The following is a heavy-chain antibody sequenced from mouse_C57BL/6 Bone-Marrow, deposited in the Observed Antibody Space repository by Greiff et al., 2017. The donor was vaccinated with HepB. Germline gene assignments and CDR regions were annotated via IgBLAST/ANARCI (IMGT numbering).Heavy chain of an antibody. J-gene: IGHJ2*01. CDR2: IHPNSGST. V-gene: IGHV1-64*01. CDR1: GYTFTSYW. CDR3: ARKHYGSSYYFDY. D-gene: IGHD1-1*01. Sequence: QVHVKQPGAELVKPGASVKLSCKASGYTFTSYWMHWVKQRPGQGLEWIGMIHPNSGSTNYNEKFKSKATLTVDKSSSTAYMQLSSLTSEDSAVYYCARKHYGSSYYFDYWGQGTTLTVSS.